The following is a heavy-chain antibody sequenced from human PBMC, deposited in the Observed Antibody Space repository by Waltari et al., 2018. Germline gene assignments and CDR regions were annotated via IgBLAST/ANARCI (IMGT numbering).Heavy chain of an antibody. Sequence: EVQLVESGGGLVQPGGSLRLSCAAPGFTFSRSWIHWVRQFPGKGLMWVSRINNDGSSTVYADSVKGRFTISRDDAKNTVSLQMNNLSAEDTALYYCARAGLLGAFDVWGQGTMVTVSS. D-gene: IGHD2-15*01. J-gene: IGHJ3*01. CDR2: INNDGSST. CDR1: GFTFSRSW. CDR3: ARAGLLGAFDV. V-gene: IGHV3-74*03.